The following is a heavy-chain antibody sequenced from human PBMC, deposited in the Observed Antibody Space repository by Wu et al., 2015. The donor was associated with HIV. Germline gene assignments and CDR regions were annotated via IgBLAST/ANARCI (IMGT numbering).Heavy chain of an antibody. V-gene: IGHV1-46*01. CDR3: ARDATPITTEFDY. CDR2: INPGDGTI. J-gene: IGHJ4*02. CDR1: GYTFTSYY. Sequence: QVQLVQSGAEVKKPGASVKVSCKASGYTFTSYYIHWVRQAPGQGLDWMGIINPGDGTITYAQNFQGRVTLTRDTSTSTVYMELESLTSGDTAMYFCARDATPITTEFDYWGQGTLITVSS. D-gene: IGHD4-11*01.